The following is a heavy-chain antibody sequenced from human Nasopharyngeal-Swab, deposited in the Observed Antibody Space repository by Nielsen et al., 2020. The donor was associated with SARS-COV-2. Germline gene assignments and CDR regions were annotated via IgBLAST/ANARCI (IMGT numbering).Heavy chain of an antibody. J-gene: IGHJ6*02. Sequence: GVLKISCAASGFTFSMYSMNWVRQAPGKGLEWVSSISSSSSYIYYADSVKGRFTISRDNAKNSLYLQMNSLRAEDTAVYYCARDHLMTVTIPYYYYGMDVWGQGTTVTVSS. D-gene: IGHD4-11*01. V-gene: IGHV3-21*01. CDR1: GFTFSMYS. CDR3: ARDHLMTVTIPYYYYGMDV. CDR2: ISSSSSYI.